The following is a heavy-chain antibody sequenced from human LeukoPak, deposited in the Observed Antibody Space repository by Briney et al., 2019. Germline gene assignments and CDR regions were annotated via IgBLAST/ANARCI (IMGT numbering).Heavy chain of an antibody. V-gene: IGHV4-61*02. CDR2: IYTSGST. CDR1: GGSISSGSYY. Sequence: SETLSLTCTVSGGSISSGSYYWSWIRQPAGKGLEWIGRIYTSGSTNYNPSLKSRVTISVDTSKNQFSLKLSSVTAAGTAVCYCARDRTWDSSGYYSDYWGQGTLVTVSS. D-gene: IGHD3-22*01. J-gene: IGHJ4*02. CDR3: ARDRTWDSSGYYSDY.